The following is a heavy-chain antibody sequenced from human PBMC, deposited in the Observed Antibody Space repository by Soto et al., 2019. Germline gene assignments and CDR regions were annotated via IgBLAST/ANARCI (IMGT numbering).Heavy chain of an antibody. J-gene: IGHJ4*02. CDR1: GFKFGSYG. Sequence: QVQLVESGGGVVQPGRSLRLSCAASGFKFGSYGMHWVRQAPGKGLEWAALISFDGSNKHYGDSVKGRFAISRDTAKNTLYLQMNSLRDEDTAFYYCAKDHEGEATVDRGLLDHWGQGTLVIVSP. CDR2: ISFDGSNK. CDR3: AKDHEGEATVDRGLLDH. D-gene: IGHD3-16*01. V-gene: IGHV3-30*18.